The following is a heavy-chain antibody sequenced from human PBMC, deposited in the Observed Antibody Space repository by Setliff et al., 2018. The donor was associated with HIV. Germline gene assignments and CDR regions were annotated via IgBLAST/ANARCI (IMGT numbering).Heavy chain of an antibody. Sequence: SETLSLTCTVSGASIIRSSYYWSWIRQPAGKGLEWIGHVYTTGSASYNPSLESRVTILEDLSKNQFSLNLDSVTAADTAVYFFASAPAGGSGGNYFDLWGPGTLLTVSS. J-gene: IGHJ4*02. CDR3: ASAPAGGSGGNYFDL. CDR1: GASIIRSSYY. V-gene: IGHV4-61*09. CDR2: VYTTGSA. D-gene: IGHD6-19*01.